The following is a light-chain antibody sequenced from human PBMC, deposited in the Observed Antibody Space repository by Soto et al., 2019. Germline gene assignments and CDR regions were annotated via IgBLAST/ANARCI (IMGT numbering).Light chain of an antibody. J-gene: IGKJ1*01. Sequence: ERVMTQSPATLSVSPWERATLSCRASQSVSSNLAWYQQKPGQAPRLLIYGASTRATGIPARFSGSGSGTEFTLTISSLQSEDFAVYYCQHFVNSLTWTFGQGTKV. CDR2: GAS. V-gene: IGKV3-15*01. CDR1: QSVSSN. CDR3: QHFVNSLTWT.